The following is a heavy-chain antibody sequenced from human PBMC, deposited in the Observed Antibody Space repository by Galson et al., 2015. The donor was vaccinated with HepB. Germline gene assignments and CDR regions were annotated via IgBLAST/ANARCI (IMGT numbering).Heavy chain of an antibody. CDR2: GYPGDSDT. Sequence: QSGAEVKKPGESLKISCKGSGYRFSNYWIAWVRQMPEKGLEWMGIGYPGDSDTRYSPSFQGQVTISADKSISTAYLQWSSLKASDTAMYYCARAPLFGSGSSPLDSWGQGTLVTVSS. D-gene: IGHD3-10*01. V-gene: IGHV5-51*01. CDR3: ARAPLFGSGSSPLDS. CDR1: GYRFSNYW. J-gene: IGHJ4*02.